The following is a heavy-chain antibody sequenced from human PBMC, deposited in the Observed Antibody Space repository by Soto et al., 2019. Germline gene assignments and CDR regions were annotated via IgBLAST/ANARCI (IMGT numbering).Heavy chain of an antibody. J-gene: IGHJ4*02. V-gene: IGHV3-21*06. CDR2: ISGSSSYI. CDR1: GFTFSSYT. D-gene: IGHD6-6*01. Sequence: EVQLVESGGGLVKPGGSLRLSCAASGFTFSSYTMNWVRQAPGKGLEWVSSISGSSSYIYYADSVKGRFTISRDNAKNSLYLEMNSLRAEDTAVYYCAREGGAARPIYYWGQGILVTVSS. CDR3: AREGGAARPIYY.